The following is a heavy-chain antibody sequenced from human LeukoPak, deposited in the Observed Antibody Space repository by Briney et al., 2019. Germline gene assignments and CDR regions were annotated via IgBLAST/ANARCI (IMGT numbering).Heavy chain of an antibody. V-gene: IGHV4-4*02. CDR2: IYHSGNT. D-gene: IGHD3-16*01. Sequence: PSETLSLTCAVSGGSISSSNWWSWVRQPPGKGLEWIGNIYHSGNTYYNSSLKSRVTISVDTSKNQFSLRLTSVTAADTAVYYCASLRVPGDFDYWGQGTLVTVSS. J-gene: IGHJ4*02. CDR3: ASLRVPGDFDY. CDR1: GGSISSSNW.